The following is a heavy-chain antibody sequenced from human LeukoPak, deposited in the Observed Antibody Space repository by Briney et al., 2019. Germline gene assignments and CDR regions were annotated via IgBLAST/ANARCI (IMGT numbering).Heavy chain of an antibody. CDR3: ARRAGAYSHPYDY. CDR2: IRSKANSYAT. CDR1: GFTFSGPA. J-gene: IGHJ4*02. V-gene: IGHV3-73*01. Sequence: GGSLRLSCAASGFTFSGPAMHWVRQASGKGLEWVGRIRSKANSYATAYAASVKGRFTISRDDSKSIAYLQMNSLRAEDTAVYYCARRAGAYSHPYDYWGQGTLVTVSS. D-gene: IGHD4/OR15-4a*01.